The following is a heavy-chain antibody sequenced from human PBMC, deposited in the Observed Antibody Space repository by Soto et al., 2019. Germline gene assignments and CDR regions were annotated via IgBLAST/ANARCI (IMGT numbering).Heavy chain of an antibody. Sequence: QVQLVQSGAEVKKPGASVRVSCKASGYRFTTFYIHWVRQAPGQGLEWMGRMNVDTGGTTYAQKFQGRLTITADKSTGTAYMELSNLRSEDTALYYCARRDTSGFLRYFDNWGQGTLVTVSS. CDR1: GYRFTTFY. D-gene: IGHD3-3*01. CDR2: MNVDTGGT. V-gene: IGHV1-2*06. CDR3: ARRDTSGFLRYFDN. J-gene: IGHJ4*02.